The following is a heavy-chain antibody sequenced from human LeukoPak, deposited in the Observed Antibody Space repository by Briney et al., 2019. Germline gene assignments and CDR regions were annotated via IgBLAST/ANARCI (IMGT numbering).Heavy chain of an antibody. CDR3: AKPTMIVVVITGELDY. V-gene: IGHV3-30*18. Sequence: GGSLRLSCAASGFTFSSYGMHWVRRAPGKGLEWVAVISYDGSNKYYADSVKGRFTISRDNSKNTLYLQMNSLRAEDTAVYYCAKPTMIVVVITGELDYRGQGTLVTVSS. CDR1: GFTFSSYG. J-gene: IGHJ4*02. CDR2: ISYDGSNK. D-gene: IGHD3-22*01.